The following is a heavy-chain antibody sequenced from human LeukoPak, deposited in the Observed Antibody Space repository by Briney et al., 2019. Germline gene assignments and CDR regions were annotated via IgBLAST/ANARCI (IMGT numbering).Heavy chain of an antibody. Sequence: GEPLQISSKGSGYSFTSYWIAWVRPLPGKGLEWMGIIYPGDSDTRYSPSFQGQVTISADKSISTAYLQWSSLKASDTAMYYCARQDPDMASAFDIWGQGTMVTVSS. CDR2: IYPGDSDT. J-gene: IGHJ3*02. CDR3: ARQDPDMASAFDI. V-gene: IGHV5-51*01. CDR1: GYSFTSYW. D-gene: IGHD3-9*01.